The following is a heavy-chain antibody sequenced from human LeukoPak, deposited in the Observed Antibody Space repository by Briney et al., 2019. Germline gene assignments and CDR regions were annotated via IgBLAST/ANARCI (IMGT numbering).Heavy chain of an antibody. V-gene: IGHV3-30*02. J-gene: IGHJ6*03. Sequence: GGSLRLSCAASGFTFSSYGMHWVRQAPGKGLEWVAFIRYDGSKKHYADFVKGRFTISRDDSRNALDLQMSSLRVEDTAVYYCAKGSYYCSSNSCPQYYYYMDVWGKGTTVTVSS. D-gene: IGHD2-2*01. CDR2: IRYDGSKK. CDR1: GFTFSSYG. CDR3: AKGSYYCSSNSCPQYYYYMDV.